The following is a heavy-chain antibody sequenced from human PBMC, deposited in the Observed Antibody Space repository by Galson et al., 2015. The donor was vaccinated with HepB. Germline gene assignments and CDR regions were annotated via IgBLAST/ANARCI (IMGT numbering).Heavy chain of an antibody. CDR1: GFTFSSYW. Sequence: SLRLSCAASGFTFSSYWMSWVRQAPGKGLEWVANIKQDGSVIYYVDSVKGRFTISRDSAENSLYLHMNSLRAEDTAVYYCARDGRSGWHFDYWGQGTLVTVSS. V-gene: IGHV3-7*03. J-gene: IGHJ4*02. CDR3: ARDGRSGWHFDY. D-gene: IGHD1-26*01. CDR2: IKQDGSVI.